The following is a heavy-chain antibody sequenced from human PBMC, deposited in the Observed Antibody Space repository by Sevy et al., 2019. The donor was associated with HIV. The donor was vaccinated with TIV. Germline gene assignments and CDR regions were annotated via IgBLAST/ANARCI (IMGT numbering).Heavy chain of an antibody. CDR2: VFSSGST. CDR3: VSLFLSYRSGWSYFDY. Sequence: GGSLRLCCAISGFTVNDKYIIWVRQAPGKGLEWVSVVFSSGSTYYADSAKGRFTISRDNSKNPVDLQMNSVRAEGRAVYYCVSLFLSYRSGWSYFDYWGQGTLVTVSS. D-gene: IGHD6-19*01. J-gene: IGHJ4*02. CDR1: GFTVNDKY. V-gene: IGHV3-66*02.